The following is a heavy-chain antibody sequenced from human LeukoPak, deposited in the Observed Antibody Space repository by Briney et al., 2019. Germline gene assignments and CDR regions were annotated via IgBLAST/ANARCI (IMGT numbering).Heavy chain of an antibody. CDR1: GFTFSNYA. D-gene: IGHD3-10*01. Sequence: GGSLRLSCVASGFTFSNYAIHWVRQAPGKGLECVSAINSDGSSTNYADSVKGRFIISRDNSKNTLYLQMGSLRAEDMAIYYCARESRPFNFGYYFDLWGQGSLVTVS. CDR2: INSDGSST. CDR3: ARESRPFNFGYYFDL. V-gene: IGHV3-64*02. J-gene: IGHJ4*02.